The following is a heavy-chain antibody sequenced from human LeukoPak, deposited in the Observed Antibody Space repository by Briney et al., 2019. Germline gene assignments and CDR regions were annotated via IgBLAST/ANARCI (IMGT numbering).Heavy chain of an antibody. CDR1: GFTFSSYA. Sequence: GRSLRLSCAASGFTFSSYAMHWVRQAPGKGLEWVANIKQDGSEKYYVDSVKGRFTISRDNAKNSLYLQMNSLRAEDTAVYYCARSSSSGYDYWGQGTLVTVSS. V-gene: IGHV3-7*03. D-gene: IGHD3-22*01. CDR3: ARSSSSGYDY. CDR2: IKQDGSEK. J-gene: IGHJ4*02.